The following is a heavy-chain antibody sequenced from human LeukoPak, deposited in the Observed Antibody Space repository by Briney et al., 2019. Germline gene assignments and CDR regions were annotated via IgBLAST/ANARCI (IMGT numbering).Heavy chain of an antibody. V-gene: IGHV3-30*02. CDR2: IRYDGSNK. D-gene: IGHD3-22*01. Sequence: GGSLRLSCATSGFTFSSYGMHWVRQAPGKGLEWVAFIRYDGSNKYYADSVKGRFTISRDNSKNTLYLQMNSLRAEDTAVYYCAKGVYYYDSSGYYGLPSAFDIWGQGTMVTVSS. CDR3: AKGVYYYDSSGYYGLPSAFDI. CDR1: GFTFSSYG. J-gene: IGHJ3*02.